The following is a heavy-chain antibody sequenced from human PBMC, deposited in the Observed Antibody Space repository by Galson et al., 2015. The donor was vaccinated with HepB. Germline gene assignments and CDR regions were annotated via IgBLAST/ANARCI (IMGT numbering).Heavy chain of an antibody. CDR1: GFTFSAFA. CDR2: IGGNGASS. Sequence: SLRLSCAASGFTFSAFAMHWVRQAPVKGLEFVSGIGGNGASSYYADSVKGWSTISRDNSKNTLYLELHSLTPDDTAVYYCVKDRERGIQLWFHRGFADYWGQGTPVTVSS. CDR3: VKDRERGIQLWFHRGFADY. D-gene: IGHD5-18*01. J-gene: IGHJ4*02. V-gene: IGHV3-64D*06.